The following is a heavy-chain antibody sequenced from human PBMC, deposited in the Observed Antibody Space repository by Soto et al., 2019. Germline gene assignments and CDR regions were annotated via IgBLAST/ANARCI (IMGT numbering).Heavy chain of an antibody. D-gene: IGHD2-2*01. CDR2: IYYSGST. CDR3: ARDLGCSSTSCYFNWFAP. Sequence: TLSLTCTVSGGSISSGGYYWSWIRQHPGKGVEWIGYIYYSGSTYYNPSLKSRVTISVDTSKNQFSLKLSSVTAADTAVYYCARDLGCSSTSCYFNWFAPWGQGTLVTVSS. CDR1: GGSISSGGYY. J-gene: IGHJ5*02. V-gene: IGHV4-31*03.